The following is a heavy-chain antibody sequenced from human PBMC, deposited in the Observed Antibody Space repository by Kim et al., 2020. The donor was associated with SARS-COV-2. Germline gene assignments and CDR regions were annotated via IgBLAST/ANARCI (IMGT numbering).Heavy chain of an antibody. J-gene: IGHJ5*02. CDR2: ISAYNGNT. CDR1: GYTFTSYG. CDR3: ARVPLGYCSGGSCRNWFDP. V-gene: IGHV1-18*01. D-gene: IGHD2-15*01. Sequence: ASVKVSCKASGYTFTSYGISWVRQAPGQGLEWMGWISAYNGNTNYAQKLQGRVTMTTDTSTSTAYMELRSLRSDDTAVYYCARVPLGYCSGGSCRNWFDPWGQGTLVTVSS.